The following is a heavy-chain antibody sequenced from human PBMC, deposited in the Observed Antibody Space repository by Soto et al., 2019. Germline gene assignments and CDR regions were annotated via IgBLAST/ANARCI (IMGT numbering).Heavy chain of an antibody. Sequence: QVQLVQSGAEVKKPGSSVKVSCKASGGTFSSYTISWVRQAPGQGLEWMGRIIPILGISNNAQKFQGRVTNTADKSTTTAYMELSSLRSEDTAVYYCARGPYGLGNYKSYYYYMDVWGEGTTVTVSS. CDR3: ARGPYGLGNYKSYYYYMDV. D-gene: IGHD3-10*01. CDR2: IIPILGIS. CDR1: GGTFSSYT. V-gene: IGHV1-69*02. J-gene: IGHJ6*03.